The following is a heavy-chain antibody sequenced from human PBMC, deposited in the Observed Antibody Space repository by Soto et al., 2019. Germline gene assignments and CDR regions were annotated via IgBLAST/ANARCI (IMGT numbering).Heavy chain of an antibody. V-gene: IGHV1-46*01. D-gene: IGHD2-2*01. Sequence: ASVKVSCKASGYTFTSYYMHWVRQAPGQGLEWMGIINPSGGSTSYAQKFQGRVTMTRDTSTSTAYMELSSLRSEDTAVYYCAAVPRHCSSTSCYDMAFDIWGQGTMVTVSS. J-gene: IGHJ3*02. CDR1: GYTFTSYY. CDR3: AAVPRHCSSTSCYDMAFDI. CDR2: INPSGGST.